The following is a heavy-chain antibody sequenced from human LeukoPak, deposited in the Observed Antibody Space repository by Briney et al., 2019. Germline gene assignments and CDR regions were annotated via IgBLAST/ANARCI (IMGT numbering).Heavy chain of an antibody. CDR2: ISGSGGST. CDR1: GFPFSSYA. D-gene: IGHD3-16*01. V-gene: IGHV3-23*01. CDR3: AKGYYDYVWGSYYFDY. Sequence: GGSLRLSCAASGFPFSSYAMSWVRRAPGKGLEWVSAISGSGGSTYYADSVKGRFAISRDNSRDTLYLQMNSLRAEDTAVYYCAKGYYDYVWGSYYFDYWGQGTLVTVSS. J-gene: IGHJ4*02.